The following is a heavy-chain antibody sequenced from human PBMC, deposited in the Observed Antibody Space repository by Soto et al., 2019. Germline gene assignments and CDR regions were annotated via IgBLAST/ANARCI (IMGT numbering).Heavy chain of an antibody. J-gene: IGHJ3*02. CDR2: ISAYNGNT. V-gene: IGHV1-18*01. D-gene: IGHD6-13*01. Sequence: GASVKVSCKASGYTFTSYGISWVRQAPGQGLEWMGWISAYNGNTNYAQKFQGRVTITADESTITAYMELSSLRSDDTATYYCEREASAAGTFRDDASDIWG. CDR1: GYTFTSYG. CDR3: EREASAAGTFRDDASDI.